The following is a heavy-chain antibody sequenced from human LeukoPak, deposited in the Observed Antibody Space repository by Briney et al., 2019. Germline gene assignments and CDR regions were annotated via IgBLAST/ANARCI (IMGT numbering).Heavy chain of an antibody. V-gene: IGHV3-11*01. CDR3: ARDTYSSTYIDY. J-gene: IGHJ4*02. D-gene: IGHD6-13*01. CDR1: GFTFSDYY. Sequence: PGGSLRLSCAASGFTFSDYYMSWIRQAPGKGLEWVSYISSSGSTIYYADSMKGRFTISRDNAKNSLYLQMNSLRAEDTAVYYCARDTYSSTYIDYWGQGTLVTVSS. CDR2: ISSSGSTI.